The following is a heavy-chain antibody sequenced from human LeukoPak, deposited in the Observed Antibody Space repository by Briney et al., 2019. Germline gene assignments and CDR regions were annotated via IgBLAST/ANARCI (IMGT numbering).Heavy chain of an antibody. V-gene: IGHV3-30*04. Sequence: PGGSLRLSCAASGFTFSRHPMHWVRQAPGKGLEWVAVISYDASNKYYADSVKGRFTISRDNSKNTLYLQMNSLRAEDTAVYYCAREAVAAPNDYWGQGTLVTVSS. CDR1: GFTFSRHP. J-gene: IGHJ4*02. CDR2: ISYDASNK. D-gene: IGHD6-19*01. CDR3: AREAVAAPNDY.